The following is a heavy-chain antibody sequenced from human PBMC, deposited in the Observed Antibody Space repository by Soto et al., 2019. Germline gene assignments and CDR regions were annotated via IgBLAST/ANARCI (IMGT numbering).Heavy chain of an antibody. CDR1: GGTFSSYA. Sequence: SVKVSCKASGGTFSSYAISWVRQAPGQGLEWMGGIIPIFGTANYAQKFQGRVTITADESTSTAYMELSSLRSEDTAVYYCASHDNSWLHFDYWGQGTPVTVSS. V-gene: IGHV1-69*13. CDR3: ASHDNSWLHFDY. J-gene: IGHJ4*02. CDR2: IIPIFGTA. D-gene: IGHD5-12*01.